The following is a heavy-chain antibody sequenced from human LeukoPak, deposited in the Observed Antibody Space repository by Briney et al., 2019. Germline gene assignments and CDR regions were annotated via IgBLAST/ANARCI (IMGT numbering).Heavy chain of an antibody. CDR3: ARLRYDSSGYYWFAP. D-gene: IGHD3-22*01. CDR1: GFTFSSYG. V-gene: IGHV3-30*02. CDR2: IRYDGSNK. J-gene: IGHJ5*02. Sequence: GGSLRLSRAASGFTFSSYGMHWVRQAPGKGLEWVAFIRYDGSNKDYADSVKGRFTVSRDNSKNTLYLLMNSLRAEDTAVYYCARLRYDSSGYYWFAPWGQGTLVTVSS.